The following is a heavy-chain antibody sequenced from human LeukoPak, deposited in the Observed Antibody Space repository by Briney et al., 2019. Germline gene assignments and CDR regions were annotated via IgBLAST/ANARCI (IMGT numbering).Heavy chain of an antibody. V-gene: IGHV4-34*01. D-gene: IGHD6-13*01. J-gene: IGHJ3*02. CDR2: MNHSGST. CDR3: ARGIGYSSSWYNPLDI. CDR1: GGSFSGYY. Sequence: SETLSLTCAVYGGSFSGYYWSWIRQPPGKGLEWIGGMNHSGSTNYNPSLKSRVTISVDTSKNQLSLKLSSVTAADTAVYYCARGIGYSSSWYNPLDIWGQGTMVTVSS.